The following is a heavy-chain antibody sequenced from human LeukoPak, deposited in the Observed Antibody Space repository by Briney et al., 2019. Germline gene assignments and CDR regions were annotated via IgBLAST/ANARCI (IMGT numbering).Heavy chain of an antibody. CDR3: AKGVPGITAAGTPAEYFQH. J-gene: IGHJ1*01. CDR2: IRYDATTK. Sequence: PGGSLRLYCAATGFTFRTYGMHWVRQAPGKGLDWVAFIRYDATTKYYADSVKGRFTISRDNSKNTLYLQMNSLRDEDTAVYYCAKGVPGITAAGTPAEYFQHWGQGTLVTVSS. CDR1: GFTFRTYG. D-gene: IGHD6-13*01. V-gene: IGHV3-30*02.